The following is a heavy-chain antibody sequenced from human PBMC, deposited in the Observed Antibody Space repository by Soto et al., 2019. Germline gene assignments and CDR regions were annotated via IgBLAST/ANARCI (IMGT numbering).Heavy chain of an antibody. D-gene: IGHD2-2*02. CDR1: SGSISSSNW. Sequence: SETLSLTCAVSSGSISSSNWWSWVRQPPGKGLEWIGEIYHSGSTNYNPSLKSRVTISVDKSKNQFSLKLSSVTAADTAVYYCARALCSTSCYKSRSVWFDPWGQGTLVTVSS. J-gene: IGHJ5*02. CDR2: IYHSGST. V-gene: IGHV4-4*02. CDR3: ARALCSTSCYKSRSVWFDP.